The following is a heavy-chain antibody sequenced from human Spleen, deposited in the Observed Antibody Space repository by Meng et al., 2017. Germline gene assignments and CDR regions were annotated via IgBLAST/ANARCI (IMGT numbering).Heavy chain of an antibody. Sequence: PSETLSLTCSVSGGSLRNYYWSWLRQPAGKGLEWIGRIYSSGSTNDNPSLKSRVTMSINTYKNQFSLKMTSVTAADTAVYYCARERVITLTYFDYWGQGRLVTVSS. V-gene: IGHV4-4*07. CDR3: ARERVITLTYFDY. D-gene: IGHD3-16*02. CDR1: GGSLRNYY. CDR2: IYSSGST. J-gene: IGHJ4*02.